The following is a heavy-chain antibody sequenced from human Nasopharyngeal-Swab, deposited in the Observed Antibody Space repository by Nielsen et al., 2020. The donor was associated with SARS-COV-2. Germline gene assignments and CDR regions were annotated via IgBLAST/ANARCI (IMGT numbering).Heavy chain of an antibody. D-gene: IGHD2-15*01. Sequence: WIRQPPGKGLEWIGYIYYSGSTNYNPSLKSRVTISVDTSKNQFSLKLSSVTAADTALYYCARIGPPSSYSAVDPWVQGTLVTVSS. CDR3: ARIGPPSSYSAVDP. J-gene: IGHJ5*02. V-gene: IGHV4-59*12. CDR2: IYYSGST.